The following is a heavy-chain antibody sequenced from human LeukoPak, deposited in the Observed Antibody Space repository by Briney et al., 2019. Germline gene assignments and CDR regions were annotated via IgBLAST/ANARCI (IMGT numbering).Heavy chain of an antibody. CDR3: AREYYYYYYMDV. J-gene: IGHJ6*03. CDR2: INPNSGGT. CDR1: GYSENFYG. V-gene: IGHV1-2*02. Sequence: ASVKVSCKTSGYSENFYGITWVRQVAGQGLEWMGWINPNSGGTNYAQKFQGRVTMTRDTSISTAYMELSRLRSDDTAVYYCAREYYYYYYMDVWGKGTTVTVSS.